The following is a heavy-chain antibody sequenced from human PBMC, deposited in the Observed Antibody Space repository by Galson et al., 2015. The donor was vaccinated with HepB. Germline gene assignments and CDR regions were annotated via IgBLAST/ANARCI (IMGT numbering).Heavy chain of an antibody. CDR1: GFSFSTYT. CDR2: ISTTATHI. V-gene: IGHV3-21*01. Sequence: SLRLSCAASGFSFSTYTMNWVRQAPGKGLEWVASISTTATHIYYAGSVQGRFTISRHNAETSLYLQLSSLRAEDTAVYYCAKDTPNPPARGWSYFDLWGQGTLVTVSS. J-gene: IGHJ4*02. CDR3: AKDTPNPPARGWSYFDL. D-gene: IGHD2-15*01.